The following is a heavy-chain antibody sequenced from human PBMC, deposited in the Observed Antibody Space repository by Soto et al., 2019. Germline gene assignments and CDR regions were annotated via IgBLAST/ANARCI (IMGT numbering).Heavy chain of an antibody. D-gene: IGHD2-21*02. V-gene: IGHV1-18*01. Sequence: QVQVVQSGPELKKPGASVKVSCKAQGYIFTKYGIVWVRQAPGHGLEWMGLINVYNGDRKVAQKFQDRVSMTTDTDTDTAYMELKSLRSGDTAVYYCARLQLGGDRMLNWFDPWGQGTLVTVSS. CDR1: GYIFTKYG. CDR3: ARLQLGGDRMLNWFDP. J-gene: IGHJ5*02. CDR2: INVYNGDR.